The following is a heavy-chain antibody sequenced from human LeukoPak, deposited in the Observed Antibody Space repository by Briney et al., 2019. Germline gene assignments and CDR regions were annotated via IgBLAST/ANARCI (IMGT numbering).Heavy chain of an antibody. CDR3: AKDSDYYEDYYFDY. CDR1: GCTFSSYA. D-gene: IGHD3-22*01. Sequence: GGSLRLSCAASGCTFSSYAKSWVRQAPGKGLEWVSAVSGSGGSTYYADSVKGRFTISRDNSKNTLYLKMNSLRAEDTAVYYCAKDSDYYEDYYFDYWGQGTLVTVSS. V-gene: IGHV3-23*01. CDR2: VSGSGGST. J-gene: IGHJ4*02.